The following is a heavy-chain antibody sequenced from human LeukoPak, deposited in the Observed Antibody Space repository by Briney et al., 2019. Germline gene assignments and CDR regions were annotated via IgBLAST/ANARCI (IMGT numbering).Heavy chain of an antibody. CDR3: ARDDTSGWYHNWFDP. CDR1: GYTFINYA. Sequence: ASVKVSCKASGYTFINYAMHWVRQAPGQRLEWMGWINAGNGNTKYSQKFQGRVTITRDTSANTAYMELSSLRSEDTAVYYCARDDTSGWYHNWFDPWGQGTLVTVSS. D-gene: IGHD6-13*01. J-gene: IGHJ5*02. V-gene: IGHV1-3*01. CDR2: INAGNGNT.